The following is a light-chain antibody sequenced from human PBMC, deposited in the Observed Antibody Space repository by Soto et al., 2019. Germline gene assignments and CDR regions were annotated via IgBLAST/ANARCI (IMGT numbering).Light chain of an antibody. CDR3: QSYDSSLSGSFV. CDR1: SSNIGAGSD. V-gene: IGLV1-40*01. Sequence: QSGLTQAASVCGAPGQRFTISCTGSSSNIGAGSDVHWYQQLPGTAPKLLIYGNDNRPSGVPDRFSGSKYGNSASLAITGLQAEDEADYYCQSYDSSLSGSFVFGTGTKVTV. CDR2: GND. J-gene: IGLJ1*01.